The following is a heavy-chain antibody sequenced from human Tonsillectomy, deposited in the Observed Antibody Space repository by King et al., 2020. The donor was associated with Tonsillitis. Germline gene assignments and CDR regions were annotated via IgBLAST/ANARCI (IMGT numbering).Heavy chain of an antibody. CDR1: GGSISSGGYS. CDR2: IYHSGST. Sequence: LQLQESGSGLVKPSQTLSLTCAVSGGSISSGGYSWSWIRQPPGKGLEWIGYIYHSGSTYYNPSLKSRVTISVDRSKNQFSLKLSSVTAADTAVYYCARVGIAAADNWFDPWGQGTLVTVSS. J-gene: IGHJ5*02. V-gene: IGHV4-30-2*01. CDR3: ARVGIAAADNWFDP. D-gene: IGHD6-13*01.